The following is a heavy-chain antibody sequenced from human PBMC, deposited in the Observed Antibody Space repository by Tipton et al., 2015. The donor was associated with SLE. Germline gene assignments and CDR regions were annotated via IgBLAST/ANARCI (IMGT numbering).Heavy chain of an antibody. CDR3: ARGSTLGVV. CDR1: GGSISSSSSYY. V-gene: IGHV4-34*01. CDR2: INHSGST. J-gene: IGHJ6*02. Sequence: TLSLTCAVYGGSISSSSSYYWAWIRQPPGKGVEWIGEINHSGSTNYNPSLKSRVTISVDTSKNQFSLKLSSVTAADTAVYYCARGSTLGVVWGQGTTVTVSS.